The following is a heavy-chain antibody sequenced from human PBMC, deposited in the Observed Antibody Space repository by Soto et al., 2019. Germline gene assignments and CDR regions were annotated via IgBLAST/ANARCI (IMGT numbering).Heavy chain of an antibody. D-gene: IGHD1-1*01. J-gene: IGHJ4*02. CDR3: ARVLQGRGRDDY. V-gene: IGHV1-46*01. Sequence: QGELVQSGAEIKRHGASVRSSCKTSGYTFTNNYIHWVRQAPGQGLEWLGIINPRDDTTYYTQTFQGRVTMTRDTSTSTVYMELSSLRSEDTAVYYCARVLQGRGRDDYWGQGTLVTVLS. CDR2: INPRDDTT. CDR1: GYTFTNNY.